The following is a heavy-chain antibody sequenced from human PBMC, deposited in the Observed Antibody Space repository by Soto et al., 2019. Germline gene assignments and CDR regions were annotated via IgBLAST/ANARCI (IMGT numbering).Heavy chain of an antibody. CDR1: GGTFSSYT. Sequence: QVQLVQSGAEVKKPGSSVKVSCKASGGTFSSYTISWVRQAPGQGLEWMGRIIPILGIANYAQKFQGRVTITADKSTSTAYMELSSLRSEDTAVYYCARAEGSKSSVWYTNAFDIWGQGTMVTVSS. V-gene: IGHV1-69*02. J-gene: IGHJ3*02. D-gene: IGHD6-19*01. CDR2: IIPILGIA. CDR3: ARAEGSKSSVWYTNAFDI.